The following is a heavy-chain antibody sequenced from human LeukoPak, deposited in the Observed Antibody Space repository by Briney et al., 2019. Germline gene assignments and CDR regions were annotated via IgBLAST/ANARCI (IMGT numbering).Heavy chain of an antibody. CDR2: IIPILGIA. Sequence: GASVTVSCKASGGTFSSYAISWVRQAPGQGLEWMGRIIPILGIANYAQKFQGRVTITADKSTSTAYMELSSLRSEDTAVYYCARADRLDYYYGMDVWGRGTTVTVSS. CDR3: ARADRLDYYYGMDV. CDR1: GGTFSSYA. D-gene: IGHD3-9*01. J-gene: IGHJ6*02. V-gene: IGHV1-69*04.